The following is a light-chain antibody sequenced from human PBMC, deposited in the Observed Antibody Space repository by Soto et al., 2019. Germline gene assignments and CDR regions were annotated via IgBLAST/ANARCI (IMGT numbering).Light chain of an antibody. CDR2: GAS. Sequence: EVMLTQSPGTLSLSPGERATLSCRASQSVSSNYLAWYQQKSGQAPRLLIYGASNRATGIPDRFSGSGSGTDLTLTIRTLEPEDFAVYYCQQYDTSPRTFGQGTKVEFK. V-gene: IGKV3-20*01. J-gene: IGKJ1*01. CDR1: QSVSSNY. CDR3: QQYDTSPRT.